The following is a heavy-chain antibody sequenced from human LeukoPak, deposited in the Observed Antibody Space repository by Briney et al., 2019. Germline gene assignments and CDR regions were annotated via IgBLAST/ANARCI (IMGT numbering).Heavy chain of an antibody. J-gene: IGHJ4*02. D-gene: IGHD5-18*01. CDR3: AREYSWDYFDY. Sequence: PGGSLRLSCAASGFTFDDYAMHWVRQAPGKGLEWVSGISWNSGSIGQADSVKGRFTISRDNAKNSLYLQMNSLRAEDTAVYYCAREYSWDYFDYWGQGTLVTVSS. CDR1: GFTFDDYA. CDR2: ISWNSGSI. V-gene: IGHV3-9*01.